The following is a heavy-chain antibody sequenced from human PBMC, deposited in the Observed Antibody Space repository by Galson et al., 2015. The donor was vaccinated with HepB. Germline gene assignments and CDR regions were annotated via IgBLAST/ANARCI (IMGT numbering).Heavy chain of an antibody. J-gene: IGHJ6*02. Sequence: SLRLSCADSGFSVSSYSMYWVRQAPGKGLEWISSISRSGIHINYADSVKGRFTISRDNAKNLLFLHMNSLTAQDTAVYYCARDQRRWLTANYYGMDVWGQGTTVTVSS. D-gene: IGHD2-21*02. CDR1: GFSVSSYS. CDR2: ISRSGIHI. V-gene: IGHV3-21*06. CDR3: ARDQRRWLTANYYGMDV.